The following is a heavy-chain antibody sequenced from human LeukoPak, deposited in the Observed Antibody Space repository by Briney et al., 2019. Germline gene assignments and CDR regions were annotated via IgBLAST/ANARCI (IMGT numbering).Heavy chain of an antibody. CDR3: AELGITMIGGA. D-gene: IGHD3-10*02. Sequence: GGSLRLSCAASGFTFSSYEMNWVRQAPGKGLEWVSYISSSGSTIYYADSVKGRFTISRDNAKNSLYLQMNSLRAEDTAVYYCAELGITMIGGAWGKGTSVTISS. V-gene: IGHV3-48*03. J-gene: IGHJ6*04. CDR2: ISSSGSTI. CDR1: GFTFSSYE.